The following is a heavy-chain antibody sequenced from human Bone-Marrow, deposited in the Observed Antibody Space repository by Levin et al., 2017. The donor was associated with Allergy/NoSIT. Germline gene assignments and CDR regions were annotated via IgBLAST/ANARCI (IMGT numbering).Heavy chain of an antibody. CDR1: GGSISGGGYY. D-gene: IGHD5-12*01. CDR2: IYYSGNT. Sequence: SQTLSLTFTVSGGSISGGGYYWSWIRQHPGKGLEWIGYIYYSGNTYYNPSLKSRVIISVVTSKNQLSLKLTSVTVADTAVYYCARFNGYDFDYWGQGTLVTVSS. CDR3: ARFNGYDFDY. J-gene: IGHJ4*02. V-gene: IGHV4-31*03.